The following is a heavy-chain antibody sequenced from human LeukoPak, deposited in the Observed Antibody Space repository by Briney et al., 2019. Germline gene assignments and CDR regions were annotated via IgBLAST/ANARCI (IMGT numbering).Heavy chain of an antibody. CDR1: GFTFSSNA. V-gene: IGHV3-23*01. CDR2: ISDRGGST. CDR3: AKGTPDIVVVPAAIV. Sequence: GGSLRLSCAASGFTFSSNAMSWVRQAPGKGLEWVSHISDRGGSTYYADSVRGRFTISRGNSKNTLYLQMNSLRAEDTAVYYCAKGTPDIVVVPAAIVWGQGTLVTVSS. D-gene: IGHD2-2*01. J-gene: IGHJ4*02.